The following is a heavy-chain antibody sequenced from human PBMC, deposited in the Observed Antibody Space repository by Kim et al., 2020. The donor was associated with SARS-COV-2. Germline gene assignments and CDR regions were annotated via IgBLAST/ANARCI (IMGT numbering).Heavy chain of an antibody. Sequence: GGSLRLSCAASGFTFSSYAMHWVRQAPGKGLEWVAVISYDGSNKYYADSVKGRFTISRDNSKNTLYLQMNSLRAEDTAVYYCARVKRVGATPDIWYFDYWGQGTLVTVSS. J-gene: IGHJ4*02. CDR3: ARVKRVGATPDIWYFDY. CDR1: GFTFSSYA. CDR2: ISYDGSNK. D-gene: IGHD1-26*01. V-gene: IGHV3-30*04.